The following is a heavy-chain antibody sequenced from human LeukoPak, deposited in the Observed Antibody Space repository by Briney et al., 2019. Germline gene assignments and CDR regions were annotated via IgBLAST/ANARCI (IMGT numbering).Heavy chain of an antibody. J-gene: IGHJ4*02. CDR3: ARDAYSSSWFPDY. CDR2: ISYDGSNK. CDR1: GFTFSSYA. Sequence: GGSLRLSCAASGFTFSSYAMHWVRQAPGKGLEWVAVISYDGSNKYYADPVKGRFTISRDNSKNTLYLQMNSLRAEDTAVYYCARDAYSSSWFPDYWGQGTLVTVSS. V-gene: IGHV3-30-3*01. D-gene: IGHD6-13*01.